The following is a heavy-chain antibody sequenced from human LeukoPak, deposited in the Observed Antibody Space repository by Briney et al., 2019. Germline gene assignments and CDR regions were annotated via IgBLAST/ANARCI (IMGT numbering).Heavy chain of an antibody. CDR1: GGSISSGSYY. CDR3: ARGPPWGIFGVVDP. Sequence: PSETLSLTCTVSGGSISSGSYYWSWIRQPAGKGLEWIGRIYTSGSTNYNPSLKSRVTISVDTSKNQLSLKLSSVTAADTAVYYCARGPPWGIFGVVDPWGQGTLVTVSS. D-gene: IGHD3-3*01. J-gene: IGHJ5*02. CDR2: IYTSGST. V-gene: IGHV4-61*02.